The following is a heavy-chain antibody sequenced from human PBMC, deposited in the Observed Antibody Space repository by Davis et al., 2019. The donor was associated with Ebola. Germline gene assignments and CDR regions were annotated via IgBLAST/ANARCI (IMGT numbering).Heavy chain of an antibody. CDR2: ISSGSSTI. J-gene: IGHJ4*02. D-gene: IGHD5-18*01. V-gene: IGHV3-48*02. Sequence: PGGSLRLSCAASGFTFSNYAMAWVRQAPGKGLEWVSYISSGSSTIYYSDSVEGRFTISRDNAKNSVFLQMSSLRDEDTAVYYCARVYRAMVDYWGQGTLVTVSS. CDR1: GFTFSNYA. CDR3: ARVYRAMVDY.